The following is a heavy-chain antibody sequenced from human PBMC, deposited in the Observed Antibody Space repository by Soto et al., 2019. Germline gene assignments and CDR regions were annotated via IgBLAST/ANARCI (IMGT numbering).Heavy chain of an antibody. D-gene: IGHD4-17*01. V-gene: IGHV6-1*01. CDR3: ARDSPGYGDYVLFDY. CDR1: GDSVSSNSAA. J-gene: IGHJ4*02. Sequence: SQTLSLTGAISGDSVSSNSAAWNWIRTSTSRGLEWLGRTYYRSKWYNDYAVSVKSRITINPDTSKNQFSLQLNSVTPEDTAVYYCARDSPGYGDYVLFDYWGQGTLVTSPQ. CDR2: TYYRSKWYN.